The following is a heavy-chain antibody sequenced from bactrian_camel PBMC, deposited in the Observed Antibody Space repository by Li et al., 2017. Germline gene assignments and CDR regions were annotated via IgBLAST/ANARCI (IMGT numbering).Heavy chain of an antibody. J-gene: IGHJ7*01. CDR2: IAGDGTT. Sequence: HVQLVESGGGSVQAGGSLRLSCAASGYSVDSYCVGWFRQAPEKEREGVATIAGDGTTTYADSVKGRFTISKDNAKNVLYLQMNDLKPDDTAMYYCAAGEAGVHGCDNGMPYWGKGTQVTVS. CDR1: GYSVDSYC. D-gene: IGHD5*01. V-gene: IGHV3S55*01.